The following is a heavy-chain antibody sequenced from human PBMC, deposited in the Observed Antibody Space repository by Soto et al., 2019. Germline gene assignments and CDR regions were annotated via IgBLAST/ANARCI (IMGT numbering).Heavy chain of an antibody. Sequence: QVQLQQWGAGLLKPSETLSLTCAVYGGSLSDYHWSWIRQPPGKGLEWIGEIEQGGSTNYNPSLQSRVAISIDTSKEQFSLKLLSVTAADTAVYYCTRGGGGPGRYWGQGTLVTVSS. CDR3: TRGGGGPGRY. CDR2: IEQGGST. V-gene: IGHV4-34*01. J-gene: IGHJ4*02. CDR1: GGSLSDYH. D-gene: IGHD1-26*01.